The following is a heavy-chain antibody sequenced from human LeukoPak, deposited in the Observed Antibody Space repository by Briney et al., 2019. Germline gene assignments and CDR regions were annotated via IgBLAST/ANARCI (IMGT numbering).Heavy chain of an antibody. J-gene: IGHJ6*02. CDR1: AGSISSYY. D-gene: IGHD3-9*01. CDR3: ASVLNRGMDV. CDR2: IYTSGST. Sequence: SETLSLTCTVSAGSISSYYCSWIRHPVGKGLEWIGRIYTSGSTNSNPSLKSRVTMSVDTSKNHFSLRLSSVPAADPAVYYCASVLNRGMDVWGQGTTVTVSS. V-gene: IGHV4-4*07.